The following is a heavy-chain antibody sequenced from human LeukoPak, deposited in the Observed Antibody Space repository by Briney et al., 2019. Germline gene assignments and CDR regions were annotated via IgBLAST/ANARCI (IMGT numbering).Heavy chain of an antibody. D-gene: IGHD3-3*01. J-gene: IGHJ6*03. CDR3: AKDFSLPSPYYYYYMDV. CDR1: GFTFSSYA. CDR2: ISASGGST. Sequence: GGSLRLSCAASGFTFSSYAMRWVRQAPGKGLEWVSAISASGGSTYYADSVKGRFTISRDNSKNTLYLKMNSLRAEDTAVYFCAKDFSLPSPYYYYYMDVWGKGTTVTVSS. V-gene: IGHV3-23*01.